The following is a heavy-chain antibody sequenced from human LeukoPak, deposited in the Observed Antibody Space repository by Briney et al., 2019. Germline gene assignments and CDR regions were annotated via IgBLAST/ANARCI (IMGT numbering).Heavy chain of an antibody. CDR3: AREMYSGSSLYYFDY. Sequence: SETLSLTCTVSGGSISSYYWSWIRQPPGKGLEWIGYIYYSGSTNYNPSLKSRVTISVDTSKNQFSLKLSSVTAADTAVYYCAREMYSGSSLYYFDYWGQGTLVTVSS. D-gene: IGHD1-26*01. CDR1: GGSISSYY. J-gene: IGHJ4*02. CDR2: IYYSGST. V-gene: IGHV4-59*01.